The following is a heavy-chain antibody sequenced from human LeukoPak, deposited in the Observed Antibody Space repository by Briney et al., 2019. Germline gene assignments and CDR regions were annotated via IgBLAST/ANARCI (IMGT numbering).Heavy chain of an antibody. CDR3: ARQEYYYDSSGYYHVWFDP. Sequence: SETLSLTCDVSGASISGYWWSWIRQPAGKGLEWIGRMYTDGDTNYNPALKSRVTVSVDTSKNLFSLKLIFVTAADTAVYYCARQEYYYDSSGYYHVWFDPWGQGTLVTVSS. CDR2: MYTDGDT. D-gene: IGHD3-22*01. V-gene: IGHV4-4*07. CDR1: GASISGYW. J-gene: IGHJ5*02.